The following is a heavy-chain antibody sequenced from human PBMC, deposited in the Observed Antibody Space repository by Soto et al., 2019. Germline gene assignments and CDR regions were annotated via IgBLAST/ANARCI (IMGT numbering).Heavy chain of an antibody. CDR1: GLTFSSFA. V-gene: IGHV3-23*01. Sequence: EVQLLESGGGLQRGGGSLSLSVAPSGLTFSSFARNGVRRAPGRGLEWVAVIHGSGGNTYYADSVKGRFTISRDNSENTVYLQMSSLRAGDTAVYYCARGKDRDTVTTFDYWGQGTLVTVSS. D-gene: IGHD4-17*01. CDR2: IHGSGGNT. CDR3: ARGKDRDTVTTFDY. J-gene: IGHJ4*02.